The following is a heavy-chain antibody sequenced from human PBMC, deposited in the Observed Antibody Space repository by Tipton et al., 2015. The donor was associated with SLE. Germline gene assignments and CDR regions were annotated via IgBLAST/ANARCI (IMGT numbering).Heavy chain of an antibody. CDR3: ARYGQVCDY. D-gene: IGHD4-17*01. J-gene: IGHJ4*02. CDR2: ISGHNGNT. Sequence: QLVQSGPEVKKPGASVRVSCKASGYIFSSYGVSWVRQAPGQGLEWMGWISGHNGNTKYAQNFQGRVTLTTDTSTGTAYMDLRSLRSDDTAVYYCARYGQVCDYWGQGTLVTVSS. V-gene: IGHV1-18*01. CDR1: GYIFSSYG.